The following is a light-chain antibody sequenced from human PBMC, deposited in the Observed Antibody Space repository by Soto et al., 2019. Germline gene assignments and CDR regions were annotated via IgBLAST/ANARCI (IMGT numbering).Light chain of an antibody. CDR1: QSISSY. V-gene: IGKV1-39*01. CDR3: QQSYRSPYT. Sequence: DIQMTQSPSSLSASVGDRVTITCRASQSISSYLNWYQQKPGKAPKILIYVASTLQSGVPSRFSGSGSGTDFTLTISSLHPEDFASSYCQQSYRSPYTFGQGTKLEIK. CDR2: VAS. J-gene: IGKJ2*01.